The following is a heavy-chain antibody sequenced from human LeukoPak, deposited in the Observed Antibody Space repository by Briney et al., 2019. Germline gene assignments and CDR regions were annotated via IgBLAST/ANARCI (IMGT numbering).Heavy chain of an antibody. D-gene: IGHD1-1*01. Sequence: GGSLRLSCAASGFTFNTYTMNWVRQAPGKGLEWISYLSSGSDSIFYADSVKGRFTISRDNAKNSLYLQMNSLRAEDTAVYYCAREPTTGTYYFDYRGQGTLVTVSS. CDR1: GFTFNTYT. CDR2: LSSGSDSI. J-gene: IGHJ4*02. V-gene: IGHV3-48*04. CDR3: AREPTTGTYYFDY.